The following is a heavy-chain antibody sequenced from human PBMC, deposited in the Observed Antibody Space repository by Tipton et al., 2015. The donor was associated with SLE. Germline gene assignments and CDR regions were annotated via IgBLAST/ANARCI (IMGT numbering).Heavy chain of an antibody. CDR3: ARAMARTGDPLHFDY. D-gene: IGHD7-27*01. Sequence: TLSLTCTVSGGSLRSYYWTWIRQPAGKGLEWIGRVYFGGSTNYNPSLKSRVAISLDTSKNQFSLKLKSVTAADTAVYFCARAMARTGDPLHFDYWGQGSLVTVSS. CDR1: GGSLRSYY. J-gene: IGHJ4*02. V-gene: IGHV4-4*07. CDR2: VYFGGST.